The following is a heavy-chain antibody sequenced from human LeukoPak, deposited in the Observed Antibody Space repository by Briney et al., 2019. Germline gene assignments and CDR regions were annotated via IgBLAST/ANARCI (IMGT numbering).Heavy chain of an antibody. J-gene: IGHJ6*03. Sequence: SVKLSCKSSGGTFSSFGISCVRQAPGHPLEWMGMIIPIFGTTNYAQNFQGRVTVTTDESTSTAYMDLSSLRSEDTAVYYCARVVAARVNYYYMDVWGEGTTVTVSS. CDR2: IIPIFGTT. V-gene: IGHV1-69*05. CDR3: ARVVAARVNYYYMDV. D-gene: IGHD6-6*01. CDR1: GGTFSSFG.